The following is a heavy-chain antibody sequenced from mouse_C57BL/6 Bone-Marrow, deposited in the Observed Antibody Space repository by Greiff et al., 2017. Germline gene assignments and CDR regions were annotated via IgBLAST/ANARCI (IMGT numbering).Heavy chain of an antibody. Sequence: VQLQQSGAELVRPGASVTLSCKASGYTFTDYEMHWVKQTPVHGLEWIGAIDPETGGTAYNQKFKGKAILTADKSSSTAYMELRSLTSEDSAVYYCTGIREFITTVYAMDYWGQGTSVTVSS. V-gene: IGHV1-15*01. D-gene: IGHD1-1*01. J-gene: IGHJ4*01. CDR2: IDPETGGT. CDR3: TGIREFITTVYAMDY. CDR1: GYTFTDYE.